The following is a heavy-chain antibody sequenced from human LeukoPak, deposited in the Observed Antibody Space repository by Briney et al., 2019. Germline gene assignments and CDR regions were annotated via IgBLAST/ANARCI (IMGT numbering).Heavy chain of an antibody. Sequence: SGTLSLTCAVYGGSFSGYYWSWIRQPPGKGLEWIGEINHSGSTNYNPSLKSRVTISVDTSKNQFSLKLSSVIAADTAVYYCASRAGPVGATDINWFDPWGQGTLVTVSS. V-gene: IGHV4-34*01. CDR1: GGSFSGYY. CDR3: ASRAGPVGATDINWFDP. D-gene: IGHD1-26*01. CDR2: INHSGST. J-gene: IGHJ5*02.